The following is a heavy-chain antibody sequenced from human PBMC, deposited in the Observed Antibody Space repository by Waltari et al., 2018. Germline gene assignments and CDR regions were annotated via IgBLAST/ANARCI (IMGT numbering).Heavy chain of an antibody. CDR3: VRDGGRLYGPENFHGIDS. J-gene: IGHJ4*02. CDR2: IYSGGTN. D-gene: IGHD3-10*01. Sequence: QVVLLESGPGLVKPSETLSLTCTVSGDSISRYYWVWVRQPAEKTLEWIVRIYSGGTNHYNPSLKSRVTLSVEMSQNQVSLRLTSVTAADTAMYYCVRDGGRLYGPENFHGIDSWGQGTLVTVSS. CDR1: GDSISRYY. V-gene: IGHV4-4*07.